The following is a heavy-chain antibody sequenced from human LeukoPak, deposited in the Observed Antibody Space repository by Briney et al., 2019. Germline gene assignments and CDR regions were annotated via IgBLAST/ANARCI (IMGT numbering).Heavy chain of an antibody. CDR1: GFSFSSSW. Sequence: GGSLRLSCAASGFSFSSSWMYWVRQAPGKGLEWVANINGDGSVNHYVDSVRGRFTISRDNAKNSLYLQMNSLRAEDTAVFYCAKGFYNDAIFDYWGQGTLVTVSS. CDR3: AKGFYNDAIFDY. D-gene: IGHD1-1*01. V-gene: IGHV3-7*01. J-gene: IGHJ4*02. CDR2: INGDGSVN.